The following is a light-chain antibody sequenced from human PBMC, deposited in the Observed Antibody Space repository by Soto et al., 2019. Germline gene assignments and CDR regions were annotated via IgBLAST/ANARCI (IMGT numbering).Light chain of an antibody. CDR3: QQYNDWPGGT. CDR2: GAS. CDR1: QYVTTN. J-gene: IGKJ1*01. Sequence: EVVMTQSPDTLSVSPGERATLSCRASQYVTTNLAWYQQRPGQAPRLLIYGASTRATGIPVRFSGSGSGRDFKLTISSLQSEDFAVYYCQQYNDWPGGTFGQGTKVEIK. V-gene: IGKV3-15*01.